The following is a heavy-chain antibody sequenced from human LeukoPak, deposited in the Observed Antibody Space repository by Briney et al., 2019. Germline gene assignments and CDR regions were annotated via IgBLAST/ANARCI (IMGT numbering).Heavy chain of an antibody. V-gene: IGHV3-21*01. CDR1: GFTFSSYS. CDR2: ISSSSSYI. Sequence: PGGSLRLSCAASGFTFSSYSMNWVRQAPGKGLEWVSFISSSSSYIYYADSVKGRFTISRDNAKNSLYLQMNSLRVEDTAVYYCARDLNWAGYWGQGTLVTVSS. J-gene: IGHJ4*02. D-gene: IGHD3-10*01. CDR3: ARDLNWAGY.